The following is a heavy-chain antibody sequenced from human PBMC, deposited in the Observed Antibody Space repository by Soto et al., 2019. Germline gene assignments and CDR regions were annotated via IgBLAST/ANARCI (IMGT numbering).Heavy chain of an antibody. J-gene: IGHJ4*02. CDR3: ARGRVDGGELDL. CDR2: IWYDASNK. CDR1: GFTFRTYG. Sequence: VQLVESGGGVVQPGRSLRLSCAASGFTFRTYGMYWVRQAPGKGLEWVAVIWYDASNKYYADSVKGRFTISRDXSENTLYLQMNSLRAEDTAVYYCARGRVDGGELDLWGQGTLVTVSS. V-gene: IGHV3-33*01. D-gene: IGHD1-26*01.